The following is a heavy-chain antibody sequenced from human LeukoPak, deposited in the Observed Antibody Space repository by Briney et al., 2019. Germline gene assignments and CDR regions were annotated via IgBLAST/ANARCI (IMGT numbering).Heavy chain of an antibody. J-gene: IGHJ6*03. CDR2: ISGSGSRT. V-gene: IGHV3-23*01. CDR3: ATDSIFGVVIDYYYYMDV. Sequence: GGSLRLSCAASGLTFRNYLVTWVRQAPGKGLEWVSGISGSGSRTYYADSVKGRFTISRDNSKNTLYLQMNSVGAEDTAVYYCATDSIFGVVIDYYYYMDVWGKGTTVIVSS. D-gene: IGHD3-3*02. CDR1: GLTFRNYL.